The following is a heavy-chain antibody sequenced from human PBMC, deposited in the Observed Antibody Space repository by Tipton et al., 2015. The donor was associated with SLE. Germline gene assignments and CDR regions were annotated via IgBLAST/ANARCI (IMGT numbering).Heavy chain of an antibody. CDR3: ARGGYYYDSSGRYFDL. CDR1: GGSISSGYY. V-gene: IGHV4-38-2*02. D-gene: IGHD3-22*01. Sequence: TLSLTCTVSGGSISSGYYWGWIRQPPGKGLEWIGSIYHSGSTYYNPSLKSRVTISVDTSKKQFSLKLSSVTAADTAVYYCARGGYYYDSSGRYFDLWGRGTLVTVSS. J-gene: IGHJ2*01. CDR2: IYHSGST.